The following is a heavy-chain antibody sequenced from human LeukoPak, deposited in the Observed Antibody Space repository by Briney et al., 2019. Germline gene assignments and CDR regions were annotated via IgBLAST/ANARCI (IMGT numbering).Heavy chain of an antibody. CDR1: GFTFSSYA. Sequence: GGSLRLPCAASGFTFSSYAMSWVRQAPGKGLEWVSAISGSGGSTYYADSVKGRFTISRDNSKNTLYLQMNSLRAEDTAVYYCAKITDFWSGYPFDYWGQGTLVTVSS. V-gene: IGHV3-23*01. D-gene: IGHD3-3*01. CDR2: ISGSGGST. J-gene: IGHJ4*02. CDR3: AKITDFWSGYPFDY.